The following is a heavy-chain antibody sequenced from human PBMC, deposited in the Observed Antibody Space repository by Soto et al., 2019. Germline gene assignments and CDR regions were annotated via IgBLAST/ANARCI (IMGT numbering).Heavy chain of an antibody. CDR2: INPSGGST. Sequence: ASVKVSCKASGYTFTSYYMHWVRQAPGQGLEWMGIINPSGGSTSYAQKFQGRVTMTRDTSTSTVYMELSSLRSEDTAVYYCARGAGEYYYDSSGYYNFDYWGQGTLVTVSS. J-gene: IGHJ4*02. D-gene: IGHD3-22*01. CDR1: GYTFTSYY. V-gene: IGHV1-46*01. CDR3: ARGAGEYYYDSSGYYNFDY.